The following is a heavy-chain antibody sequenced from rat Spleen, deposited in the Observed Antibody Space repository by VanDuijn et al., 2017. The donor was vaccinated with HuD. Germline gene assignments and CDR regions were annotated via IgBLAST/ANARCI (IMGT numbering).Heavy chain of an antibody. V-gene: IGHV2-13*01. J-gene: IGHJ2*01. D-gene: IGHD1-11*01. CDR1: GFSLTNYG. CDR2: IWGDGST. CDR3: TRAGYGGYTA. Sequence: QVQLKESGPGLVQPPQTLSPTCTVSGFSLTNYGVTWVRQPPGKGLEWMGGIWGDGSTNYKSALKSRLSISRDTSKTQVFLKMNSLQTEDTAIYFCTRAGYGGYTAWGQGVMVTVSS.